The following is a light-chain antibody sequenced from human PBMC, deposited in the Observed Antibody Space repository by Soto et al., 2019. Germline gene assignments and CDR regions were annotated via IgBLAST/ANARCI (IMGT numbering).Light chain of an antibody. CDR2: EVS. Sequence: QSALPQPPSASGSPGQSVTISCTGTSNDVGSYKYVSWYQRHPGKAPRLMIYEVSKRPSGVPDRFSGSKSGNTASLTVSGLQAEDEADYYCASYASKNSYVFGSGTKVTVL. V-gene: IGLV2-8*01. J-gene: IGLJ1*01. CDR1: SNDVGSYKY. CDR3: ASYASKNSYV.